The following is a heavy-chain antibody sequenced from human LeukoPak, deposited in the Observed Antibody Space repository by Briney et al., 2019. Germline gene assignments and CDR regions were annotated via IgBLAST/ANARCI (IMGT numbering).Heavy chain of an antibody. CDR3: AKDILVFGRAAARRGSGCMDV. CDR2: ISYDGSNK. D-gene: IGHD6-13*01. CDR1: GFTFSSYG. J-gene: IGHJ6*02. V-gene: IGHV3-30*18. Sequence: GGSLRLSCAASGFTFSSYGMHWVRQAPGKGLEWVAVISYDGSNKYYADSVKGRFTISRDNSKNTLYLQMNSLRAEDTAVYYCAKDILVFGRAAARRGSGCMDVWGQGTTVTVSS.